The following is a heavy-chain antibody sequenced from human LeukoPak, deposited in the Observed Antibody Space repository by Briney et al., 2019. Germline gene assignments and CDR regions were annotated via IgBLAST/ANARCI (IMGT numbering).Heavy chain of an antibody. CDR1: GFTFSSYS. D-gene: IGHD5-24*01. Sequence: GGSLRLSCAASGFTFSSYSMNWVRQAPGKGLEWVSSISSSSSYIYYADSVKGRFTISRDNAKNSLYLQMNSLRAEDTAVYYCARDGEIATILTLDYWGQGTLVTVSS. CDR2: ISSSSSYI. CDR3: ARDGEIATILTLDY. J-gene: IGHJ4*02. V-gene: IGHV3-21*01.